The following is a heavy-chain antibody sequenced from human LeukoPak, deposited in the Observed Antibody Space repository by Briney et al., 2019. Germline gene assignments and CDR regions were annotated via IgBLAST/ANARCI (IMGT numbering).Heavy chain of an antibody. D-gene: IGHD6-19*01. Sequence: GGSLRLSCAASGFTFSSYEMNWVRQAPGKGLEWVSYISSSGSTIYYADSVKGRFTISRDNAKNSLYLQMNSLRAEDTAVYYCARDGWDSSGWYGGAFDIWGQGTMVTVSS. CDR1: GFTFSSYE. CDR3: ARDGWDSSGWYGGAFDI. J-gene: IGHJ3*02. V-gene: IGHV3-48*03. CDR2: ISSSGSTI.